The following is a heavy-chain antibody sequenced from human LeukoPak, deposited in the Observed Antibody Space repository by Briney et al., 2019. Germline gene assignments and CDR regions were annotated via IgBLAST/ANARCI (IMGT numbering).Heavy chain of an antibody. D-gene: IGHD6-6*01. CDR1: GGSITSGTYY. CDR2: ISTSGNT. V-gene: IGHV4-61*02. Sequence: SQTLSLTCTVSGGSITSGTYYWSWIRQPAGKGLEWIVRISTSGNTDYNPSLTGRLTLSVDTSKNQFSLKLISVTAADTAVYYCARGSIAGRTGYWFDPWGQGTLVTVSS. J-gene: IGHJ5*02. CDR3: ARGSIAGRTGYWFDP.